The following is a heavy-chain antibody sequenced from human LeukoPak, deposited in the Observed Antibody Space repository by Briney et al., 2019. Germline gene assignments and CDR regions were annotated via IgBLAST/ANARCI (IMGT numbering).Heavy chain of an antibody. CDR1: GGTFSSYA. V-gene: IGHV1-69*04. CDR2: IIPIFGIA. Sequence: GASVKVSCKASGGTFSSYAISWVRQAPGQGLEWMGRIIPIFGIANYAQKFQGRVTITADKSTSTAHMELSSLRSEDTAVYYCARDNQPLYYYDSSGPGAYYYGMDVWGQGTTVTVSS. J-gene: IGHJ6*02. CDR3: ARDNQPLYYYDSSGPGAYYYGMDV. D-gene: IGHD3-22*01.